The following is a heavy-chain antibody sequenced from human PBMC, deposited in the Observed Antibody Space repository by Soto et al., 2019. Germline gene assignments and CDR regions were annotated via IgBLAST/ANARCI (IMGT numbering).Heavy chain of an antibody. Sequence: SETLSLTCTVSGGSISSYYWSWIRQPAGKGLEWIGRIYTSGSTNYNPSLKSRVTMSVDTSKNQFSLKLSSVTAADTAVYYCARGNVDYVWGSYRFEGMDVWGQGTTVTVSS. CDR2: IYTSGST. CDR3: ARGNVDYVWGSYRFEGMDV. V-gene: IGHV4-4*07. J-gene: IGHJ6*02. D-gene: IGHD3-16*02. CDR1: GGSISSYY.